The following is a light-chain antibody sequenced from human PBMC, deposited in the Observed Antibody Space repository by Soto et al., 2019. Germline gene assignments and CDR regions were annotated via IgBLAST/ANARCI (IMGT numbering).Light chain of an antibody. CDR3: QQTYITPHT. J-gene: IGKJ4*01. CDR2: AAS. CDR1: QTISTY. V-gene: IGKV1-39*01. Sequence: DIPMTQSPSSLSASVGDRVIITCRASQTISTYFNWYQQKPGKAPKVLIYAASTLQSGVPSRFSGSGSGTHFTLTISSLQPEAFATYFCQQTYITPHTFGGGTKVEIK.